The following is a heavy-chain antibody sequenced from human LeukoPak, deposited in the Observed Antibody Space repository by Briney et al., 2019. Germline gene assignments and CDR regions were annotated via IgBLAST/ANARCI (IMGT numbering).Heavy chain of an antibody. CDR2: IAGSSGYI. CDR3: ARDYGYEIDY. D-gene: IGHD5-24*01. V-gene: IGHV3-21*01. CDR1: GFTFSSYT. J-gene: IGHJ4*02. Sequence: KAGGSLRLSCAASGFTFSSYTMNWVRQAPGKGLEWVSSIAGSSGYISYADSVKGRFTISRDSAKNSLYLQMNSLRVEDTAVYYCARDYGYEIDYWGQGTLVTVSS.